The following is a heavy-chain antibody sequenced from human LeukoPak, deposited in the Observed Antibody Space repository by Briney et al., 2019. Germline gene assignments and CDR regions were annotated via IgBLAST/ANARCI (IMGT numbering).Heavy chain of an antibody. V-gene: IGHV3-21*01. CDR3: ARDPTGSRFDY. D-gene: IGHD3-10*01. CDR2: ISSSSSYI. Sequence: PGGSLRLSCAASRFTFSSYSMNWVRQAPGKGLEWVSSISSSSSYIYYADSVKGRFTISRDNAKNSLYLQMNSLRAEDTAVYYCARDPTGSRFDYWGQGTLVTVSS. CDR1: RFTFSSYS. J-gene: IGHJ4*02.